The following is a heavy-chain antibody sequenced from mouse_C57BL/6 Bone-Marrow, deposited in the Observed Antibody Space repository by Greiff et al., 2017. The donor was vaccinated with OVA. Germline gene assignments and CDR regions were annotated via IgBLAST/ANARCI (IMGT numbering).Heavy chain of an antibody. CDR3: ARAYGSSFYAMDY. Sequence: LVESGAELVRPGSSVKLSCKDSYFAFMASAMHWVKQRPGHGLEWIGSFTMYSDATEYSENFKGKATLTANTSSSTAYMELSSLTSEDSAVYYCARAYGSSFYAMDYWGQGTSVTVSS. CDR2: FTMYSDAT. D-gene: IGHD1-1*01. J-gene: IGHJ4*01. V-gene: IGHV1-49*01. CDR1: YFAFMASA.